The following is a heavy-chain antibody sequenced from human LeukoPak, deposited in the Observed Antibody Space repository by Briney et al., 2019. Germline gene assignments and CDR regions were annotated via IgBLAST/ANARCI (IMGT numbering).Heavy chain of an antibody. CDR2: ISSDSSYT. V-gene: IGHV3-21*01. D-gene: IGHD6-6*01. Sequence: PGGSLRLSCAASGFTFSSYSMNWVRQAPGKGLEWVSSISSDSSYTYHADSVQGRFTISRDNAKKSLYLQMSSLRAEDTAVYYCARESGSYSNSYRFDCWGQGTLVTVSS. J-gene: IGHJ4*02. CDR1: GFTFSSYS. CDR3: ARESGSYSNSYRFDC.